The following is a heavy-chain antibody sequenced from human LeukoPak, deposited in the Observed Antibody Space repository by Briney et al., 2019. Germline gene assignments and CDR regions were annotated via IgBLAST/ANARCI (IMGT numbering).Heavy chain of an antibody. Sequence: PGGSLRLSCAASGFNFDDYGMSWVRQAPGKGLEWVAGINWKGVSIAYADSVKGRFTISRDNAKNSIFLEMNGLTGEDTAFYYCARDMNRLQQWLSSGYWGQGTLVTVSS. D-gene: IGHD5-18*01. CDR3: ARDMNRLQQWLSSGY. J-gene: IGHJ4*02. V-gene: IGHV3-20*04. CDR2: INWKGVSI. CDR1: GFNFDDYG.